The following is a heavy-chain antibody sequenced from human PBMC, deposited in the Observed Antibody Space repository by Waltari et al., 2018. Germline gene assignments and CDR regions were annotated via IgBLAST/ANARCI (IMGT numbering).Heavy chain of an antibody. CDR3: ATDGDGDCSLCLAQ. V-gene: IGHV3-53*01. D-gene: IGHD2-21*02. CDR2: IYNDGTK. J-gene: IGHJ4*02. Sequence: EVQLVESGGGVIQPGGSLRLSCAAPGFRARPNYMSWVRQAPGKGLEWVSVIYNDGTKLYADSVKGRFTVSRDNSKNMVHLQMDSLRAEDTAVYYCATDGDGDCSLCLAQWGQGTLVTVSS. CDR1: GFRARPNY.